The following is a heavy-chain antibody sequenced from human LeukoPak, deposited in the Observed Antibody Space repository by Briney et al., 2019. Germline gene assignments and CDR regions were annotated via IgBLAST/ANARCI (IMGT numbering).Heavy chain of an antibody. CDR2: ISGSGGST. Sequence: GGSLRLSCVASGFTFSTYGMSWVRQAPGKGLEWVSAISGSGGSTYYADSVKGRFTISRDNSKSTLYLQINSLRAEDTAVYYCAKDPFHWGTIYFDYWGQGTLVTVSS. J-gene: IGHJ4*02. CDR1: GFTFSTYG. V-gene: IGHV3-23*01. D-gene: IGHD7-27*01. CDR3: AKDPFHWGTIYFDY.